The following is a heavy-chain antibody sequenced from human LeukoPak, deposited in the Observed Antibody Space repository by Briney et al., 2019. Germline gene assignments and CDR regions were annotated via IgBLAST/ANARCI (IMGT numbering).Heavy chain of an antibody. D-gene: IGHD6-19*01. CDR2: ISGSTGNG. CDR1: GYRFSEYG. V-gene: IGHV1-18*01. J-gene: IGHJ4*02. CDR3: ATDVNAVAGPSPSFDY. Sequence: ASVKLSCKSSGYRFSEYGIAWVRQARGQGLEWIGWISGSTGNGNKIQKFQGRVTMTINRSSTSAEMELKRLTVDDTAVYYCATDVNAVAGPSPSFDYWGQGTLVTVSS.